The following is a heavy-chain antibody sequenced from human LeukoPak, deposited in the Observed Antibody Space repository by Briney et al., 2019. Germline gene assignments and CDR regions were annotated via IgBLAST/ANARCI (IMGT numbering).Heavy chain of an antibody. CDR1: GYTFTSYD. V-gene: IGHV1-8*01. CDR2: MNPNSGNT. J-gene: IGHJ3*02. CDR3: ARPPRAGGYSYGYGRGAFDI. Sequence: ASVTVSCKASGYTFTSYDINWVRQATGQGLEWMGWMNPNSGNTGYAQKFQGRVTMTRNTSISTAYMELSSLRSEDTAVYYCARPPRAGGYSYGYGRGAFDIWGQGTMVTVSS. D-gene: IGHD5-18*01.